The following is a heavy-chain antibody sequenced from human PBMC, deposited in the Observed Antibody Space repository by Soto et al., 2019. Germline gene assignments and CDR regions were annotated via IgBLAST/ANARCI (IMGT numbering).Heavy chain of an antibody. CDR1: GGSVSSGSYY. CDR3: ARACSSTSCYDVFDS. Sequence: PSETLSLTCTVSGGSVSSGSYYWIWIRHPPGKGLEWIGRIYTSRSTNYNPSLKSPVTMSVDTSKNHFSLSLSSVTAAATAVYYCARACSSTSCYDVFDSWGQGTLVTVSS. V-gene: IGHV4-61*01. D-gene: IGHD2-2*01. CDR2: IYTSRST. J-gene: IGHJ4*01.